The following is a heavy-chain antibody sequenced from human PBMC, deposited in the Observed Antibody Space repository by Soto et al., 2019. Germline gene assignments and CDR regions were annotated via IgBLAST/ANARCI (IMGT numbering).Heavy chain of an antibody. CDR3: ARPRSGTRKDAFDI. D-gene: IGHD3-3*01. Sequence: ASVTVSCTSSVYTFTIYGIIWVRQAPGQGLEWMGWISAYNGNTNYAQKLQGRVTMTTDTSTSTAYMELRSLRSDDTAVYYCARPRSGTRKDAFDIWGQGTMVTVSS. CDR1: VYTFTIYG. V-gene: IGHV1-18*01. J-gene: IGHJ3*02. CDR2: ISAYNGNT.